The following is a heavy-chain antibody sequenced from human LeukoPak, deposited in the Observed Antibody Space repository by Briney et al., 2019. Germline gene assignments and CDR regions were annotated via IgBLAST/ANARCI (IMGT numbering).Heavy chain of an antibody. CDR1: GFTFSDYY. D-gene: IGHD1-7*01. CDR3: ARVQLELRSVWFDP. J-gene: IGHJ5*02. CDR2: ISSSGSTI. V-gene: IGHV3-11*04. Sequence: GGSLRLSCAASGFTFSDYYMSWTRQAPGKGLEWVSYISSSGSTIYYADSVKGRFTISRDNAKNSLYLQMNSLRAEDTAVYYCARVQLELRSVWFDPWGQGTLDTVSS.